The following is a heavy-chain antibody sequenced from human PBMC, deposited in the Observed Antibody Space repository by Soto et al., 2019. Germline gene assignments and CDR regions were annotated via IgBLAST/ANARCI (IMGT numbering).Heavy chain of an antibody. D-gene: IGHD2-21*02. J-gene: IGHJ6*02. V-gene: IGHV1-8*01. CDR1: GYTFTSYD. CDR3: SRGPPIVVVTAILDGMDV. Sequence: QVQLVQSGAEVKKPGASVKVSCKASGYTFTSYDINWVRQATGQGLEWMGWMNPNSGNTGYAQKFQGRVTMTRNTSTSTTYKEPSSLESDDTAVYYCSRGPPIVVVTAILDGMDVWGQGTTVTVSS. CDR2: MNPNSGNT.